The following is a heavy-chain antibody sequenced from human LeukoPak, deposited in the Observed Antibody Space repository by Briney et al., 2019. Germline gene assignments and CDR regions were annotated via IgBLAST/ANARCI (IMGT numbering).Heavy chain of an antibody. Sequence: PGGSLRLSCAASGFMFSDYFMSCIRQSPGKELEWISYISSNSKYTKYADSVKGRFTTSRDNAKKSLYLQMNSLRAEDTAVYYCARDNGNKYYFDYWGQGTLVTVSS. CDR2: ISSNSKYT. CDR1: GFMFSDYF. V-gene: IGHV3-11*05. CDR3: ARDNGNKYYFDY. D-gene: IGHD2-8*01. J-gene: IGHJ4*02.